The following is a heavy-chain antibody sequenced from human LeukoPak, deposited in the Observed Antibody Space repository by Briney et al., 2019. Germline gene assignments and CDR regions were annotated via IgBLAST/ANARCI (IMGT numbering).Heavy chain of an antibody. CDR2: ISVYNGNT. J-gene: IGHJ4*02. Sequence: GASVKVSCKASGYTFTSYGISWVRQAPGQGLEWMGWISVYNGNTNYAQKLQGRVTMTTDTSTSTAYMELRSLRSDDTAVYYCARDLGNYYDSSGYPLFYWGQGTLVTVSS. V-gene: IGHV1-18*01. D-gene: IGHD3-22*01. CDR1: GYTFTSYG. CDR3: ARDLGNYYDSSGYPLFY.